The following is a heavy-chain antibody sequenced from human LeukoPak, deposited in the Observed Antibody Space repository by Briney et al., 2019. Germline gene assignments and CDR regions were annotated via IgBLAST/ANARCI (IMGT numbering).Heavy chain of an antibody. D-gene: IGHD3-9*01. V-gene: IGHV5-51*01. CDR2: IYPGDSDT. CDR1: GYSFTSYW. Sequence: GESLKISCKGSGYSFTSYWIGWVRQMPGKGLEWMGIIYPGDSDTRYSPSFQGQVTISADKSISTAYLQWSSLKASDTAMYYCARLAWADILTGDRTGYMDVWGKGTTVTVSS. J-gene: IGHJ6*03. CDR3: ARLAWADILTGDRTGYMDV.